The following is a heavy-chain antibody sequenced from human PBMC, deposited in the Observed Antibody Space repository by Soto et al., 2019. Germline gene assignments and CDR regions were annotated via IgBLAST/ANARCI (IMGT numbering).Heavy chain of an antibody. J-gene: IGHJ3*01. Sequence: QVQLQQWGAGLLKPSETVSLSCAVYGGSFSASYWGWVRQPPGKGLEWIGEINLTGRTNYNPSLKSRVTMSVDTAKNQFFLSLRSATAADTAVYYCARVDRSGHYSGRALDVWGQGTMVSVSS. CDR3: ARVDRSGHYSGRALDV. CDR2: INLTGRT. CDR1: GGSFSASY. V-gene: IGHV4-34*01. D-gene: IGHD3-22*01.